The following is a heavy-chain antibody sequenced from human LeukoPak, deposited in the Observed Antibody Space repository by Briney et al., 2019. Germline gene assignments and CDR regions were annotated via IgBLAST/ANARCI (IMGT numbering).Heavy chain of an antibody. Sequence: SVKVSCKASGDTFSSYAISWVRQAPGQGLEWMGGIIPFFNTTKYAQRFQGRVTVTADESTYTAYMELSSLRSEDTAVYYCARRGRAFDIWGQGTVVTVSS. V-gene: IGHV1-69*01. D-gene: IGHD3-10*01. CDR2: IIPFFNTT. CDR3: ARRGRAFDI. J-gene: IGHJ3*02. CDR1: GDTFSSYA.